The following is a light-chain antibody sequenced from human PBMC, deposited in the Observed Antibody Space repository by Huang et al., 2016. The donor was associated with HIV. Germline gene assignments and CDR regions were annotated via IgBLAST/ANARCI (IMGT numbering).Light chain of an antibody. V-gene: IGKV1-39*01. CDR1: QNINTY. CDR3: QQSYSTLFT. CDR2: TAS. Sequence: DIQVTQSPSSLSASVGDRVTITCRASQNINTYLNWYQQKRGKAPKLLIYTASSLESGVPSRCSGSGSGTDFTLTISSLQPEDTATYYCQQSYSTLFTFGPGTKVDIK. J-gene: IGKJ3*01.